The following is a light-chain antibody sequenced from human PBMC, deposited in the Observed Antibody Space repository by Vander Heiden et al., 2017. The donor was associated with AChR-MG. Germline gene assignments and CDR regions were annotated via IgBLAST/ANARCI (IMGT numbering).Light chain of an antibody. Sequence: DIQMTQSPSSLSASVGDRVTITCQASHDISNYLNWYQQKPGKAPKLLIYDASNLETGVPSRFSGSGSGTYFTFTISSLQPEDIATYYCQQYDNLPPFTFGGGTKVEIK. CDR2: DAS. V-gene: IGKV1-33*01. J-gene: IGKJ4*01. CDR1: HDISNY. CDR3: QQYDNLPPFT.